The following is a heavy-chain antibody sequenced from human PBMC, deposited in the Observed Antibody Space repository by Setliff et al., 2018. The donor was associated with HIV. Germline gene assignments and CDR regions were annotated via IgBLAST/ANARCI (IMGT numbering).Heavy chain of an antibody. CDR1: GYTLSEVS. Sequence: ASVKVSCKVSGYTLSEVSMHWVRQAPGKGLEWMGGFDPEDGETIYAQRFQGRVTMTEDTSTDTAYMELSSLRSEDTAMYYCATSQIWFQDLFSDYWGQGTLVTVSS. D-gene: IGHD3-10*01. J-gene: IGHJ4*02. CDR2: FDPEDGET. CDR3: ATSQIWFQDLFSDY. V-gene: IGHV1-24*01.